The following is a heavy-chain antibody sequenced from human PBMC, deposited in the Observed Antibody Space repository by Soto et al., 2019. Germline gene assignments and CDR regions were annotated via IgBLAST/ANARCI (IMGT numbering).Heavy chain of an antibody. CDR1: GFTFSSYG. Sequence: GGSLRLSCAASGFTFSSYGMHWVRQAPGKGLEWVAVISYDGSNKYYADSVKGRFTISRDNSKNTLYLQMNSLRAEDTAVYYCAKDYPYYDSSGLDYWGQGTLVTVSS. D-gene: IGHD3-22*01. CDR3: AKDYPYYDSSGLDY. CDR2: ISYDGSNK. V-gene: IGHV3-30*18. J-gene: IGHJ4*02.